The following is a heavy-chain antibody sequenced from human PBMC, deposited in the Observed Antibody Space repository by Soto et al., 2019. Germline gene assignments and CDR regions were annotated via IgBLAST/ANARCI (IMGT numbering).Heavy chain of an antibody. J-gene: IGHJ5*02. CDR2: ISGSGGST. Sequence: GGSLRLSCAASGFTFSSYAMSWVRQAPGKGLEWVSAISGSGGSTYYADSVKGRFTISRDNSKNTLDLQMNSLRAEDTAVYYCAKDEAGSYDYVWGSYRRKANWFDPWGQGTLVTVSS. CDR3: AKDEAGSYDYVWGSYRRKANWFDP. D-gene: IGHD3-16*02. CDR1: GFTFSSYA. V-gene: IGHV3-23*01.